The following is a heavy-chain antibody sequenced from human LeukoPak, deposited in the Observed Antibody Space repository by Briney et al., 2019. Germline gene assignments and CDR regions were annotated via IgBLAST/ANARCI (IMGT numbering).Heavy chain of an antibody. D-gene: IGHD6-6*01. J-gene: IGHJ5*02. CDR1: GGSISSYY. CDR2: IYYSGST. Sequence: NPSETLSLTCTVSGGSISSYYWSWIRQPPGKGLEWIGYIYYSGSTNYNPSLKSRVTISVDTSKNQFSLKLSSVTAADTAVYYFARGLAARLRRGSGWFDPWGQGTLVTVSS. CDR3: ARGLAARLRRGSGWFDP. V-gene: IGHV4-59*01.